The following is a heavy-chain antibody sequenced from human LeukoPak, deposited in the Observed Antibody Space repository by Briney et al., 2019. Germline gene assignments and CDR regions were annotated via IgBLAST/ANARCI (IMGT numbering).Heavy chain of an antibody. CDR1: GFTFSSYA. CDR3: AKAPSGGYCSSPSCPLDY. CDR2: ISGSGGST. J-gene: IGHJ4*02. Sequence: PGGSLRLSCAASGFTFSSYAMSWVRQAPGKGLEWVSAISGSGGSTYYADSVKGRFTISRDNSKNTLYLQMNSLRAEDTAVYYCAKAPSGGYCSSPSCPLDYWAREPWSPSPQ. V-gene: IGHV3-23*01. D-gene: IGHD2-2*01.